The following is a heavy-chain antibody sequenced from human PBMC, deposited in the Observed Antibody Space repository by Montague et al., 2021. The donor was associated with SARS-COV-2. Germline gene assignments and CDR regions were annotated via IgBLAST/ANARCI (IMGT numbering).Heavy chain of an antibody. Sequence: SETLSLTCTVSGGSISSSSYYWGWIRQPPGKGLEWIGSIHYSGSTYYKPSLESRVTISVDTSKNQFSLKLNSVTAADTAVYFCSRGDFGVVIIPYYYYYMDVWGKGTTVTVSS. CDR2: IHYSGST. J-gene: IGHJ6*03. CDR3: SRGDFGVVIIPYYYYYMDV. D-gene: IGHD3-3*01. V-gene: IGHV4-39*01. CDR1: GGSISSSSYY.